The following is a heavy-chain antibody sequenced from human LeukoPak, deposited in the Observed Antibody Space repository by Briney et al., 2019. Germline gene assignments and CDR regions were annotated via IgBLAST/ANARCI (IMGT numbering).Heavy chain of an antibody. V-gene: IGHV3-30*04. J-gene: IGHJ4*02. D-gene: IGHD2-15*01. CDR3: AKDRGYCSGGSCYLFDY. CDR1: GFTFSRSA. Sequence: GGSLRLSCAASGFTFSRSAMHWVRQTPGKGLEWVAVISNDGINKYYADSAKGRFTISRDNSKNTLYLQMNSLRAEDTAVYYCAKDRGYCSGGSCYLFDYWGQGTLVTVSS. CDR2: ISNDGINK.